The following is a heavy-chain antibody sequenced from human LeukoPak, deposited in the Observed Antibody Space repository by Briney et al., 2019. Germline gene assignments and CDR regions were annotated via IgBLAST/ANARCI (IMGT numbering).Heavy chain of an antibody. Sequence: GGSLRPSCAASGFTFSSYAMSWVRQAPGKGLEWVSAISGSGGSTYYADSVKGRFTISRDNSKNTLYLQMNSLRAEDTAVYYCAKYYDFWSGYSSDAFDIWGQGTMVTVSS. V-gene: IGHV3-23*01. J-gene: IGHJ3*02. CDR3: AKYYDFWSGYSSDAFDI. CDR1: GFTFSSYA. D-gene: IGHD3-3*01. CDR2: ISGSGGST.